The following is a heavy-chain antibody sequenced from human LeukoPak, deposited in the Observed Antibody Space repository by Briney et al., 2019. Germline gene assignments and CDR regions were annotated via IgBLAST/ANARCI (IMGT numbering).Heavy chain of an antibody. CDR3: ARGRGAGDVVLLAVAMQDWFDP. Sequence: SETLSLTCAVYGGSIRGYFWSWIRQPPGKGLEWTGEISHGGGPNHSPSLKSRVTMSVDRSKNQFSLKLSSVTVTDTAVYYCARGRGAGDVVLLAVAMQDWFDPWGQGSLVTVSS. CDR2: ISHGGGP. CDR1: GGSIRGYF. D-gene: IGHD2-8*02. V-gene: IGHV4-34*01. J-gene: IGHJ5*02.